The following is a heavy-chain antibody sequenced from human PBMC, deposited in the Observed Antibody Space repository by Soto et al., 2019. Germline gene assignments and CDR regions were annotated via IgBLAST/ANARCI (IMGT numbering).Heavy chain of an antibody. J-gene: IGHJ3*02. CDR2: ISVYNGKT. Sequence: QVQLVQSGAEVKKPGASVKVSCKASGYTFTSHGISWVRHAPGQGLEWMGWISVYNGKTNYAQNLQGRVTMTTDTSTSTAYMELRSLRSDDTAVYYCARDIYGGNCCDAFDIWGQGTLVTVSS. V-gene: IGHV1-18*01. D-gene: IGHD2-15*01. CDR1: GYTFTSHG. CDR3: ARDIYGGNCCDAFDI.